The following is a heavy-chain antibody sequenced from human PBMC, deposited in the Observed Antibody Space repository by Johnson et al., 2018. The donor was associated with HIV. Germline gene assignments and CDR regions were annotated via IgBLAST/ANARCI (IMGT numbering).Heavy chain of an antibody. V-gene: IGHV3-30-3*01. CDR2: ISYDGSTK. J-gene: IGHJ3*02. Sequence: VQVVESGGGVVQPGRSLRLSCAASGFSFSTYAMHWVRQAPGKGLEWVAVISYDGSTKYYADSVKGRFTISRDNSKNTLFLQMHSLRAEDTAVYYCARDEGPHAFDIWGQGTTVTVSS. CDR1: GFSFSTYA. CDR3: ARDEGPHAFDI.